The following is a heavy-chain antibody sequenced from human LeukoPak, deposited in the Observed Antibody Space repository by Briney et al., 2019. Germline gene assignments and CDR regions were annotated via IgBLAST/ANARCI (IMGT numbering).Heavy chain of an antibody. Sequence: WASVKVSCKASGYTFTSYGISWVRQAPGQGLEWMGWTSAYNGNTNYAQKLQGRVTMTTDTSTSTAYMELRSLRSDDTAVYYCARDRGPRLQYCTNGVCYSEDYFDYWGQGTLVTVSS. CDR1: GYTFTSYG. V-gene: IGHV1-18*01. J-gene: IGHJ4*02. CDR2: TSAYNGNT. D-gene: IGHD2-8*01. CDR3: ARDRGPRLQYCTNGVCYSEDYFDY.